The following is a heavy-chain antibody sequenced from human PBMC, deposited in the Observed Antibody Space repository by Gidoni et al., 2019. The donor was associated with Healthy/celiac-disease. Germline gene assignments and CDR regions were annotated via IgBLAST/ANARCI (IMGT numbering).Heavy chain of an antibody. J-gene: IGHJ3*02. CDR2: ISAYNGNT. V-gene: IGHV1-18*01. D-gene: IGHD5-12*01. Sequence: TFTSYGISWVRQAPGQGLEWMGWISAYNGNTNYAQKLQGRVTMTTDTSTSTAYMELRSLRSDDTAVYYCARGVRQAVATEDAFDIWGQGTMVTVSS. CDR3: ARGVRQAVATEDAFDI. CDR1: TFTSYG.